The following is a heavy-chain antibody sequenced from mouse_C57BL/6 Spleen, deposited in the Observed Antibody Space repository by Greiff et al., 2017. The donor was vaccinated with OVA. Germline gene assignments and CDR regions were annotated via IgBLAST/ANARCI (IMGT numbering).Heavy chain of an antibody. D-gene: IGHD2-3*01. CDR1: GYAFSSSW. V-gene: IGHV1-82*01. J-gene: IGHJ2*01. CDR3: ARFDDANDYFDY. Sequence: QVQLQQSGPELVKPGASVKISCKASGYAFSSSWMNWVKQRPGKGLEWIGRIYPGDGDTNYNGKFKGKATLTADKSSSTAYMQLSSLTSEDSAVYFCARFDDANDYFDYWGQGTTLTVSS. CDR2: IYPGDGDT.